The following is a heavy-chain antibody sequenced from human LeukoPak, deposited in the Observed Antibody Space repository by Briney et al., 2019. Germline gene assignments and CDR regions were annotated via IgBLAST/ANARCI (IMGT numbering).Heavy chain of an antibody. CDR3: ARARIAAAGGFDY. Sequence: SETLSLTCTVSGGSISSYYWSWIRQPPGKGLEWIGYIYYSGSTNYNPSLKSRVTISVDTSKNQFSLKLSSVSAAGTAVYYCARARIAAAGGFDYWGQGTLDTVPS. D-gene: IGHD6-13*01. V-gene: IGHV4-59*01. J-gene: IGHJ4*02. CDR1: GGSISSYY. CDR2: IYYSGST.